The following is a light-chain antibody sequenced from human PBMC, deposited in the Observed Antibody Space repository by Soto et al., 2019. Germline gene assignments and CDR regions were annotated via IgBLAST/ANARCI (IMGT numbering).Light chain of an antibody. CDR3: QQLNSYPPGVT. J-gene: IGKJ3*01. CDR1: QGISTY. Sequence: IPFTQSPSFLSASVGDRVTITCRASQGISTYLAWYQQKPGKAPRLLIYAASTLQSGVPSRFSGGGSGTEFTLTISSLQPEDFATYYGQQLNSYPPGVTFGPGTKVDIK. CDR2: AAS. V-gene: IGKV1-9*01.